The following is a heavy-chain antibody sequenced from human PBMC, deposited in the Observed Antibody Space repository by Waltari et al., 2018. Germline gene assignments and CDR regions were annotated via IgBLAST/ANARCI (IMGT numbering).Heavy chain of an antibody. Sequence: GESGGGLVQPGGSLRLSCAASGFTFSSYSMNWVRQAPGKGLEWVSYISSSSSTIYYADSVKGRFTISRDNAKNTLYLQMNSLRAEDTAVYYCARALSYYDSSGYWGYWGQGTLVTVSS. V-gene: IGHV3-48*01. CDR3: ARALSYYDSSGYWGY. CDR2: ISSSSSTI. D-gene: IGHD3-22*01. CDR1: GFTFSSYS. J-gene: IGHJ4*02.